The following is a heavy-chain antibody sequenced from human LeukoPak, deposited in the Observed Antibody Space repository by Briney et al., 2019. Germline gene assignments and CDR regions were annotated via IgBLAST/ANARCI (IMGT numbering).Heavy chain of an antibody. J-gene: IGHJ4*02. Sequence: PGGSLRLSCAASGFTFSSFAMGWVRQAPGKGLEWVSAISGTGGSTYYAVSVRGRFTISRDSSKSTLFLQIDSLRVEDTAVYYCASHRTPRVDSGSDLDYWGQGTLVTVSS. CDR1: GFTFSSFA. V-gene: IGHV3-23*01. CDR3: ASHRTPRVDSGSDLDY. CDR2: ISGTGGST. D-gene: IGHD1-26*01.